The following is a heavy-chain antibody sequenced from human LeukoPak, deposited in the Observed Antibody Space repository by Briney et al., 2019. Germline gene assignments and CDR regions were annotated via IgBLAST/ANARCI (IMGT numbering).Heavy chain of an antibody. CDR2: ISSNGGST. CDR1: GFTFSSYA. V-gene: IGHV3-64D*09. J-gene: IGHJ4*02. Sequence: GGSLRLSYSASGFTFSSYAMHWVRQAPGKGLEYVSAISSNGGSTYYADSVKGRFTISRDNSKNTLYLQMSSLRAEDTAVYYCVNRGYCSGGSCYRAGYFGYWGQGTLVTVSS. CDR3: VNRGYCSGGSCYRAGYFGY. D-gene: IGHD2-15*01.